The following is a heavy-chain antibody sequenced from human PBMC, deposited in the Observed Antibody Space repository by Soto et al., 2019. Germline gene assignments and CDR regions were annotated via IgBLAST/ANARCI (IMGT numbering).Heavy chain of an antibody. CDR3: AKEVWSGPMDV. J-gene: IGHJ6*02. Sequence: ASVKVSCKASGYTFTSYAMHWVRQAPGQRLEWMGWINAGNGNKNYADSVKGRFTISRDNSKNTQYLQMNSLRDEDTAVYYCAKEVWSGPMDVWGQGTTVTVSS. CDR1: GYTFTSYA. D-gene: IGHD3-3*01. V-gene: IGHV1-3*01. CDR2: INAGNGNK.